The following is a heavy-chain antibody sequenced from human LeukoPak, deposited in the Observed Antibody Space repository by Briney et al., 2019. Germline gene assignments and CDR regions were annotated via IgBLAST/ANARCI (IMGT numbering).Heavy chain of an antibody. CDR3: TREFMDY. CDR2: IRGKANSYAT. Sequence: GGSLRLSCAASGFTFSGSAVHWVRQASGKGLEWVGRIRGKANSYATAYAASVKGRFTFSRDDSKNTAYLQMNNLKTEDTAVYYCTREFMDYWGQGTLVTVSS. CDR1: GFTFSGSA. D-gene: IGHD3-10*01. V-gene: IGHV3-73*01. J-gene: IGHJ4*02.